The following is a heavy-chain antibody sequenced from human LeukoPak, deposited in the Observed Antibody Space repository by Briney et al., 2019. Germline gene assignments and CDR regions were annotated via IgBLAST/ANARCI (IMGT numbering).Heavy chain of an antibody. V-gene: IGHV1-2*02. J-gene: IGHJ4*02. D-gene: IGHD6-13*01. CDR3: ARGRGAAAVYYFDY. Sequence: GASVKVSCKASGYTFTGYKMYWVRQAPGQGLEWMGWINPDSGGTRYPQQFQGRVTMTRDTSTTTAYMELSSLRSDGTAVYYCARGRGAAAVYYFDYWGQGTLVTVSS. CDR2: INPDSGGT. CDR1: GYTFTGYK.